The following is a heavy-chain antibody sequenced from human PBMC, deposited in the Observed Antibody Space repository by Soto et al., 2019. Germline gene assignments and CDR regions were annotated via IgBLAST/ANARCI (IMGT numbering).Heavy chain of an antibody. CDR2: IFSNDEK. CDR1: GFSLSNARMG. CDR3: ARIKSSGWGPFDS. Sequence: QVTLKESGPVLVKPTETLTLTCTVSGFSLSNARMGVSWIRQPPGKALEWLAHIFSNDEKAYSTSLKSRLTXPXDSXKRQVVLTMINMDPVDTATYYCARIKSSGWGPFDSWGQGTLVTVSS. V-gene: IGHV2-26*01. D-gene: IGHD6-19*01. J-gene: IGHJ4*02.